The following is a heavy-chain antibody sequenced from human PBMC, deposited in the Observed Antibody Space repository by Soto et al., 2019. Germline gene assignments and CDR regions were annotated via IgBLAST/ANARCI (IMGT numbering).Heavy chain of an antibody. D-gene: IGHD3-3*01. CDR3: ARGNKYYDFWSGYYVLGYYFDY. CDR2: INHSGST. CDR1: GGSFSGYY. V-gene: IGHV4-34*01. J-gene: IGHJ4*02. Sequence: PSETLSLTCAVYGGSFSGYYWSWIRQPPGKGLEWIGEINHSGSTNYNPSLKSRVTISVDTSKNQFSLKLSSVTAADTAVYYCARGNKYYDFWSGYYVLGYYFDYWGRGTLVTVSS.